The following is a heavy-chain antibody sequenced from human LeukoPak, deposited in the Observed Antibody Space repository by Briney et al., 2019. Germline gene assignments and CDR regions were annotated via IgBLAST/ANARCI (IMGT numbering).Heavy chain of an antibody. CDR1: DYSISSGYY. Sequence: SETLSLTCAVSDYSISSGYYWGWIRQPPGKGLEWIGTIYHSGRTYYNQSLKSRVTISVDTSKNQFSLKLSSVTAADTAVHYCARHYYYDSSGYPLDYWGQGTLVTVSS. V-gene: IGHV4-38-2*01. CDR3: ARHYYYDSSGYPLDY. D-gene: IGHD3-22*01. CDR2: IYHSGRT. J-gene: IGHJ4*02.